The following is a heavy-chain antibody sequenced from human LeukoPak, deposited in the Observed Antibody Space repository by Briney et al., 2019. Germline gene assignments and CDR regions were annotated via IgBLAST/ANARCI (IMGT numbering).Heavy chain of an antibody. V-gene: IGHV3-7*01. CDR3: ARSSSGYYYEPSFFDY. J-gene: IGHJ4*02. D-gene: IGHD3-22*01. Sequence: PGGSLRLSCAASGFTFSSYWMSWVRQAPGKGLEWVANIKQDGSEKYYVDSVKGRFTISRDNAKNSLYLQMNSLRAEDTAVYYCARSSSGYYYEPSFFDYWGQGTLVTVSS. CDR2: IKQDGSEK. CDR1: GFTFSSYW.